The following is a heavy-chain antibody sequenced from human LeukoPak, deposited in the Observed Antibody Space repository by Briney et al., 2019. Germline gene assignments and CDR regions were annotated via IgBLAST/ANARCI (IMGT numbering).Heavy chain of an antibody. CDR3: ARGFDYYDSSGYLSNWYFDL. CDR1: GYSISIAFY. D-gene: IGHD3-22*01. J-gene: IGHJ2*01. Sequence: SETLSLTCTVSGYSISIAFYWAWIRQPPGKGLEWIGCISHSGSTYYNPSLQSRVTISVDTSKHQFSLKLSSVTAADTAVYYCARGFDYYDSSGYLSNWYFDLWGRGTMVTVSS. CDR2: ISHSGST. V-gene: IGHV4-38-2*02.